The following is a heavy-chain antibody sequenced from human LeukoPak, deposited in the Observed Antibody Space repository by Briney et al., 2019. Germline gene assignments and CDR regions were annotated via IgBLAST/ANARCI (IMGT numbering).Heavy chain of an antibody. Sequence: GESLKLSCKGSGYLFTRYWIGWVRQMPGKGLECMGNIYPGDSDTRYSPSFQGQVTISADKSINTAYLQWSSLKASDTAMYYCARRPQYCNGLYYFAFWGQGTLVTVSS. J-gene: IGHJ4*02. CDR2: IYPGDSDT. D-gene: IGHD3/OR15-3a*01. CDR3: ARRPQYCNGLYYFAF. V-gene: IGHV5-51*01. CDR1: GYLFTRYW.